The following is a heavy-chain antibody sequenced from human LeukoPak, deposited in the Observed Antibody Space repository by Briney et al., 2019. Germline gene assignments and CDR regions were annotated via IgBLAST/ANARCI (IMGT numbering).Heavy chain of an antibody. J-gene: IGHJ3*02. D-gene: IGHD6-13*01. CDR1: EFTFSSYT. CDR3: ARDPPAAAGKGVFDI. Sequence: PGGSPRLSCAASEFTFSSYTISWVRQAPGKGLEWVSSISSSSRYIYYADSVKGRFTISRDNAKNSLYLQMNSLRAEDTAVYYCARDPPAAAGKGVFDIWGQGTMVTVSS. V-gene: IGHV3-21*04. CDR2: ISSSSRYI.